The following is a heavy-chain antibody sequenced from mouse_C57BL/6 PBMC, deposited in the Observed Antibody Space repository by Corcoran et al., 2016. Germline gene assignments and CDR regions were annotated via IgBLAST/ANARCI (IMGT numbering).Heavy chain of an antibody. CDR2: INTYSGVP. D-gene: IGHD1-1*01. CDR1: GYTFTTYG. J-gene: IGHJ2*01. Sequence: QIQLVQSGPELKKPGETVKISCKASGYTFTTYGMSWVKQAPGKGLKWMGWINTYSGVPTYADDFKGRFAFSLETSASTAYLQINNLKNEDTATYFCARDPYYYGSSYEDFDYWGQGTTLTVSS. V-gene: IGHV9-3*01. CDR3: ARDPYYYGSSYEDFDY.